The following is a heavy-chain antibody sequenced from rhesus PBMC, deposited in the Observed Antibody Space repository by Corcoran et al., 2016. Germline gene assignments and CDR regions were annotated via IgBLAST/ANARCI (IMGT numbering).Heavy chain of an antibody. CDR2: IYGGSGST. D-gene: IGHD1-1-1*01. CDR1: GGSISGYY. J-gene: IGHJ4*01. CDR3: ARVIAGTIYPDY. V-gene: IGHV4S7*01. Sequence: QLQLQESGPGLVKPSETLSLTCAVSGGSISGYYLWSWIRQPPGKGLEWIGYIYGGSGSTSYNPSLKSRVFISIDTSQNQFSLKLSSVTAADTAVYYWARVIAGTIYPDYWGQGVLVTVSS.